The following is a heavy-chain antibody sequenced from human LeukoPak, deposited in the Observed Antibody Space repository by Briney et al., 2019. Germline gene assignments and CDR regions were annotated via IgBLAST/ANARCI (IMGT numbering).Heavy chain of an antibody. CDR1: GFSLGGYW. J-gene: IGHJ4*02. CDR3: ARGGYSFDY. D-gene: IGHD5-12*01. V-gene: IGHV3-7*01. CDR2: LHADGSEK. Sequence: PGGSLRLSCAASGFSLGGYWMSWVRQAPGKGLEWMARLHADGSEKYYVDSVKGRFTISRDYAKNSLYLQMNSLRVEDTAVYYCARGGYSFDYLGQGTLVTVSS.